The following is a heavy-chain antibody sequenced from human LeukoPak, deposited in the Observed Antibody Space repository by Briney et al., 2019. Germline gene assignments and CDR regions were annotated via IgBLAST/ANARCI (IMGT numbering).Heavy chain of an antibody. Sequence: SGPTLVKPTQTLTLTCSFSGFSLSTNRVSVGWIRQPPGKALEWLAFIYWDDEKRYSPSLNYRLTITKDTTKNQVVITMTNMDPVDTAAYYCAHRLGLRFLVWGPGTLVTVSS. CDR3: AHRLGLRFLV. V-gene: IGHV2-5*02. CDR1: GFSLSTNRVS. D-gene: IGHD3-3*01. J-gene: IGHJ4*02. CDR2: IYWDDEK.